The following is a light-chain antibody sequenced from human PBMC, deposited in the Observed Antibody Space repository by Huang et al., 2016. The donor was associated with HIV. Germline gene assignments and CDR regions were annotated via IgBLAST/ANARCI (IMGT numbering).Light chain of an antibody. CDR2: AAS. J-gene: IGKJ1*01. CDR3: QKYNSAPRT. V-gene: IGKV1-27*01. Sequence: DIQMTQSPSSLSASVGDRVTITGRASQGISNYLAWYQQKPGKVPKLLIYAASTLQSGVPSRFGGSGSGTDFTLTISSLQPEDIATYYCQKYNSAPRTFGQGTKVEIK. CDR1: QGISNY.